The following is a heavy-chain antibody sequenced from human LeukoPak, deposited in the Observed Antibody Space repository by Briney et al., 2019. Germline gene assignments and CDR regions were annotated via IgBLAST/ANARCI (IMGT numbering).Heavy chain of an antibody. D-gene: IGHD3-3*01. J-gene: IGHJ6*02. CDR3: ARGGHYDFWSGYYYGMDV. V-gene: IGHV4-34*01. CDR1: GGSFSGYY. CDR2: INHSGST. Sequence: SETLSLTCAVYGGSFSGYYWSWIRQPPGKGLEWIGEINHSGSTNYNPSLKSRVTISVDTSKNQFSLKLSSVTAADTAVYYCARGGHYDFWSGYYYGMDVWGQGTTVTVSS.